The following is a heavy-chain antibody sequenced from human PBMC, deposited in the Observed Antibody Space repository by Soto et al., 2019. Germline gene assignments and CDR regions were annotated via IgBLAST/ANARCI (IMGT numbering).Heavy chain of an antibody. CDR2: NYYSGST. J-gene: IGHJ4*02. V-gene: IGHV4-31*03. CDR3: ARDIRATMGSLDY. D-gene: IGHD5-12*01. Sequence: QVQLQESGPGLVKPSQTLSLTYTVSGGSISSGGYYWSWIRQHPGKGLEWIGYNYYSGSTYYKPSPTRRVTLSVDTSKNPFSLKLSSVTAADTAVYYCARDIRATMGSLDYWGQGTLVTVSS. CDR1: GGSISSGGYY.